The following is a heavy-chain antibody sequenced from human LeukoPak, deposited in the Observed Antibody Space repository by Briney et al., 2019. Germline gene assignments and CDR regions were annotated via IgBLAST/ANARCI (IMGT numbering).Heavy chain of an antibody. D-gene: IGHD3-10*01. CDR1: GFTFSSYG. V-gene: IGHV3-30*02. CDR3: AKDNKRWKTYYYASGSYYFDY. CDR2: IRYDGSSK. J-gene: IGHJ4*02. Sequence: PGGSLRLSCAASGFTFSSYGMHWVCQAPGKGLEWVAFIRYDGSSKYYADSVKGRFTISRDNSKNTLYLQMNSLRAEDTAVYYCAKDNKRWKTYYYASGSYYFDYWGQGTLVTVSS.